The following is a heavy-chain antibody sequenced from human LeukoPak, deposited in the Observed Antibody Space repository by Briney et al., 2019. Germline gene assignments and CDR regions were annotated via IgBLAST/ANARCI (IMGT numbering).Heavy chain of an antibody. V-gene: IGHV4-59*01. Sequence: SETLSLTCTVSGGSFSKYYWSWIRQPPGKGLEWIGYIYYSGSTNYNPSLKSRVTISVDTSKNQFSLKLSSVTAADTAVYYCARDGNGSDPWGQGTLVTVSS. CDR2: IYYSGST. CDR3: ARDGNGSDP. J-gene: IGHJ5*02. D-gene: IGHD1-14*01. CDR1: GGSFSKYY.